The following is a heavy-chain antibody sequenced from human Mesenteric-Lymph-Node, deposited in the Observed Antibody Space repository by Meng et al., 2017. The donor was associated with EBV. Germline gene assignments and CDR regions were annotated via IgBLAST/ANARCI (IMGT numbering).Heavy chain of an antibody. CDR2: IYDGGFT. CDR3: ARKDGNGWWYFDL. Sequence: VQCQVSGSGLVKPSGTRSLTCAVSGGSISSSNGWNWVRQPPGKGLGWIGEIYDGGFTNYNPSLKSRVTISLDKSKNQFSLKLTSVTAADTAVYYCARKDGNGWWYFDLWGRGTLVTVSS. CDR1: GGSISSSNG. J-gene: IGHJ2*01. D-gene: IGHD6-19*01. V-gene: IGHV4-4*02.